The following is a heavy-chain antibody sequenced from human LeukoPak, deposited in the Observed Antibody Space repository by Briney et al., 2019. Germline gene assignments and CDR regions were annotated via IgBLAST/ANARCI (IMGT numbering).Heavy chain of an antibody. Sequence: GGSLRLSCQASELTLSTYAMNWVGKAPGKGLEGVAVISYDGSNKYYADSVKGRFTISRDNSKNTLYLQMNSLRAEDTAVYYCARAYGDYGNWFDPWGQGTLVTVSS. CDR3: ARAYGDYGNWFDP. D-gene: IGHD4-17*01. V-gene: IGHV3-30-3*01. CDR1: ELTLSTYA. J-gene: IGHJ5*02. CDR2: ISYDGSNK.